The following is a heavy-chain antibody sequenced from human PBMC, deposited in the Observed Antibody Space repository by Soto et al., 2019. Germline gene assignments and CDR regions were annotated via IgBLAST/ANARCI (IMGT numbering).Heavy chain of an antibody. J-gene: IGHJ4*02. D-gene: IGHD5-18*01. CDR1: GGSISSGGYY. CDR2: IYYSGST. CDR3: AREDTAMVALDY. Sequence: QVQLQESGPGLVKPSQTLSLTCTVSGGSISSGGYYWSWIRQHPGKGLEWIGYIYYSGSTYYNPSLKSRFTISVDTSKNQFSLKLSSVTAADTAVYYCAREDTAMVALDYWGQGTLVTVSS. V-gene: IGHV4-31*03.